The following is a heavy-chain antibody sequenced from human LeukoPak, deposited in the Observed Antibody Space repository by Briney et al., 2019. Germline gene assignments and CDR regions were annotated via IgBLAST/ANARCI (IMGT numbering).Heavy chain of an antibody. CDR1: GYTFTSYY. CDR3: ARGVSNSASGLPTRYFDY. CDR2: INPSGGST. D-gene: IGHD5-12*01. J-gene: IGHJ4*02. Sequence: ASVKVSCKASGYTFTSYYIHWVRQAPGQGLEWMGLINPSGGSTTYAEKFQGRVTTTRDMFTNTVYMEVSSLRSEDTAIYYCARGVSNSASGLPTRYFDYWGQGALVTVSS. V-gene: IGHV1-46*01.